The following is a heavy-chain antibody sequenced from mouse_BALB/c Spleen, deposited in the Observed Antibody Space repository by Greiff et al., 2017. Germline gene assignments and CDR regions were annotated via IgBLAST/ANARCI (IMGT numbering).Heavy chain of an antibody. CDR2: ISTYYGDA. J-gene: IGHJ2*01. D-gene: IGHD2-2*01. V-gene: IGHV1S137*01. CDR3: ARGEGLRRGFDY. CDR1: GYTFTDYA. Sequence: QVQLQQSGAELVRPGVSVKISCKGSGYTFTDYAMHWVKQSHAKSLEWIGVISTYYGDASYNQKFKGKATMTVDKSSSTAYMELARLTSEDSAIYYCARGEGLRRGFDYWGQGTTLTVSS.